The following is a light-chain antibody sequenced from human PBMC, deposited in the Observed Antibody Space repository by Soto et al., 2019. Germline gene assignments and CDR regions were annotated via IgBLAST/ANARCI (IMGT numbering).Light chain of an antibody. J-gene: IGKJ1*01. CDR3: HHYNNWPPART. CDR2: GAS. Sequence: EIVLTQSPGTLSLSPGERATLSCRASQSVSSNLAWYQQKPGQAPRLLIYGASTRATGIPARFSGSGSGTEFTLTISSLQSEDFAVYYCHHYNNWPPARTFGQGTKVEIK. CDR1: QSVSSN. V-gene: IGKV3-15*01.